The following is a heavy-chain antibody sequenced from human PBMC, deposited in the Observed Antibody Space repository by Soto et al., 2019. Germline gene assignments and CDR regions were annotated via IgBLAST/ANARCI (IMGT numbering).Heavy chain of an antibody. Sequence: PSETLSLTCTVSGGXISSGDYYWSWIRQPPGKGLEWNGYIYYSGSTYYNPSLKSRVTISVDTSKNQFSLKLSSVTAADTAVYYCARASATTALPLRLTLSDVVLDYWGQGTLVTVSS. V-gene: IGHV4-30-4*01. J-gene: IGHJ4*02. CDR3: ARASATTALPLRLTLSDVVLDY. D-gene: IGHD4-4*01. CDR1: GGXISSGDYY. CDR2: IYYSGST.